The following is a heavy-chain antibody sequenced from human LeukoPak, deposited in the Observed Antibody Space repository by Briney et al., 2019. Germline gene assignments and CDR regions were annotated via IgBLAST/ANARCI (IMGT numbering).Heavy chain of an antibody. CDR2: IYYSGST. J-gene: IGHJ4*02. CDR1: GGSISSSSYY. Sequence: SETLSLTCTVSGGSISSSSYYWGWIRQPPGKGLEWIGSIYYSGSTYYNPSLKSRVTISVDTSKNQFSLKLSSVTAADTAVYYCAREDYFGYFDYWGQGTLVTVSS. D-gene: IGHD2/OR15-2a*01. V-gene: IGHV4-39*07. CDR3: AREDYFGYFDY.